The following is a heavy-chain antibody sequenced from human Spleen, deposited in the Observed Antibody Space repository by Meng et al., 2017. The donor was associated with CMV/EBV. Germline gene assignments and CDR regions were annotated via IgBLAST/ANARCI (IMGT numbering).Heavy chain of an antibody. V-gene: IGHV3-7*01. J-gene: IGHJ4*02. CDR2: IKQDGSEK. D-gene: IGHD3-3*01. CDR1: GFTFSSYW. Sequence: GESLKISCAASGFTFSSYWMSWVRQAPGKGLEWVANIKQDGSEKYYVDSVKGRFTISRDNAKNSLYLQMNSLRAEDTAVYYCARDYYDFWSGYGYWGQGTLVTVSS. CDR3: ARDYYDFWSGYGY.